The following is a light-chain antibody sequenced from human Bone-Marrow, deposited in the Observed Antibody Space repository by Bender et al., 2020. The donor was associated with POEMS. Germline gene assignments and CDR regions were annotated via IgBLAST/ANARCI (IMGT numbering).Light chain of an antibody. CDR2: DVD. J-gene: IGLJ1*01. CDR1: SSDVGGYSY. CDR3: NSYTRSTPVTYV. Sequence: QSALTQPPSASGSPGHSVAISCTGTSSDVGGYSYVSWYQQNPGKAPKVMIHDVDQRPSGVPNRFAGSKSGNTAYLTISGLQPEDEAQYYCNSYTRSTPVTYVVGTGTEVTV. V-gene: IGLV2-8*01.